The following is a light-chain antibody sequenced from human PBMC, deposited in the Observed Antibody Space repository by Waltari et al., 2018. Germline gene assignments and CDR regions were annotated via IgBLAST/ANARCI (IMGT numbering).Light chain of an antibody. Sequence: DIQMTQSPSTLSASVGERVTLTCRASQSINSWLAWYQQKPGIAPKLLIYKASSLESGVPSRFSGSGSGTEFTLTISSLQPDDLATYYCQQYRTNPWTFGQGTKVEIE. J-gene: IGKJ1*01. CDR3: QQYRTNPWT. CDR2: KAS. CDR1: QSINSW. V-gene: IGKV1-5*03.